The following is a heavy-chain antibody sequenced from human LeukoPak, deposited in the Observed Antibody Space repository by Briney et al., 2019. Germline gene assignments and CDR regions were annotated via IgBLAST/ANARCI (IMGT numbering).Heavy chain of an antibody. D-gene: IGHD3-10*01. V-gene: IGHV3-30-3*01. Sequence: GGSLRLSCAASGFTFSSYAMHWVRQAPGKGLEWVAVISYDGSNKYYADSVKGRFTISRDNSKNTLYLQMNSLRAEDTAVCYCARVSGMYYYGSGSYFDYWGQGTLVTVSS. CDR3: ARVSGMYYYGSGSYFDY. CDR2: ISYDGSNK. CDR1: GFTFSSYA. J-gene: IGHJ4*02.